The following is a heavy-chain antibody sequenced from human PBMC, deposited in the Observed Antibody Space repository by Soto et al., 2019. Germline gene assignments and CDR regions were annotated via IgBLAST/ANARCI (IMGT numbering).Heavy chain of an antibody. CDR1: GFIFSSYS. D-gene: IGHD3-10*01. V-gene: IGHV3-48*01. J-gene: IGHJ5*02. Sequence: PGGSLRLSCAASGFIFSSYSLNWVRQAPGKGLEWLSYISGSSSIIYYADSVKGRFTISRDNAKNSLYLQMNSLRAEDTAVYYCARERITMVRGVNVNWFDPWGQGT. CDR3: ARERITMVRGVNVNWFDP. CDR2: ISGSSSII.